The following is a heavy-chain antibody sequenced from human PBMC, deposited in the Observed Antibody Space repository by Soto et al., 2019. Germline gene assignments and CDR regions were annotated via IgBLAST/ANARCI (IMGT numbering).Heavy chain of an antibody. CDR1: GFTFSSYA. CDR3: AKSLHCSGGSCYQTYDY. Sequence: GGSLRLSCAASGFTFSSYAMSWVRQAPGKGLEWVSAISGSGGSTYYADSVKGRFTISRDNSKNTLYLQMNSLRAEDTAVYYCAKSLHCSGGSCYQTYDYWGQGTLVTVSS. D-gene: IGHD2-15*01. J-gene: IGHJ4*02. V-gene: IGHV3-23*01. CDR2: ISGSGGST.